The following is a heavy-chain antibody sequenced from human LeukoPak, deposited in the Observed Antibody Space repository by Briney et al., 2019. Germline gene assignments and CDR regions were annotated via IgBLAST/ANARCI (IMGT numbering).Heavy chain of an antibody. Sequence: PSETLSLTCAVYGGSFSGYYWSWIRQPPGKGLEWIGEINHSGSTNYTPSLKSRVTISVDRSKNQFSLKLSSVTAADTAVYFCATAVDLTAAAFDYWGQGTLVTVSS. D-gene: IGHD6-13*01. V-gene: IGHV4-34*01. J-gene: IGHJ4*02. CDR1: GGSFSGYY. CDR2: INHSGST. CDR3: ATAVDLTAAAFDY.